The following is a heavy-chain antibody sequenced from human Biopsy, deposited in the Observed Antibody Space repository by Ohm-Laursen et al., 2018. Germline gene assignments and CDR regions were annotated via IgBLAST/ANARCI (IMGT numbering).Heavy chain of an antibody. CDR2: IWYDGSSE. CDR3: ARDPIVGSKADGMDV. Sequence: SSLRLSCAAPGFTFSVYAMHWVRQAPGKGLEWVAIIWYDGSSEYYADSVKGRFTISRDNSKNTVYLEMNSLRAEDTAVYFCARDPIVGSKADGMDVWGQGTTVTVSS. CDR1: GFTFSVYA. V-gene: IGHV3-33*01. D-gene: IGHD1-26*01. J-gene: IGHJ6*02.